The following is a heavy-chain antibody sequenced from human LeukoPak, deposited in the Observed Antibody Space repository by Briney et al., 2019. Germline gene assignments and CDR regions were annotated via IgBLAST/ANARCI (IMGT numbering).Heavy chain of an antibody. J-gene: IGHJ4*02. D-gene: IGHD5-12*01. V-gene: IGHV3-66*01. CDR3: ARAGYSGYDYVGYFDY. CDR1: GFTVSSNY. CDR2: IYSGGST. Sequence: GGSLRLSCAASGFTVSSNYMSWVRQAPGKGLEWVSVIYSGGSTYYADSVKGRFTISRDNSKNTLYLQMNSLRAEDTAVYYCARAGYSGYDYVGYFDYWGQGTLVTVSS.